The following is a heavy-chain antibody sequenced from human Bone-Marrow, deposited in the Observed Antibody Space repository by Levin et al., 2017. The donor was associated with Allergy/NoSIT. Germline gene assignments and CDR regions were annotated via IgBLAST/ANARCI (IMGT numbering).Heavy chain of an antibody. D-gene: IGHD6-19*01. Sequence: GESLKISCAASGFTFSNAWMSWVRQAPGKGLEWVGRIKSKTDGGTTDYAAPVKGRFTISRDDSKNTLYLQMNSLKTEDTAVYYCTTDSYKGGQWLDPFDYWGQGTLVTVSS. CDR2: IKSKTDGGTT. J-gene: IGHJ4*02. CDR3: TTDSYKGGQWLDPFDY. V-gene: IGHV3-15*01. CDR1: GFTFSNAW.